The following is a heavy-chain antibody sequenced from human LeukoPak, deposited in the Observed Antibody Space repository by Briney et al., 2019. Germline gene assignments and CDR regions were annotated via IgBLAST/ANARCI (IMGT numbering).Heavy chain of an antibody. D-gene: IGHD1-26*01. Sequence: GGSLRLSCAASGFTFSSYAMSWVRQAPGKGLEWVSAISRSGGSTYYADSVKGRFTISRDNSKNTLYLQMNSLRAEDTAVYYCAKDADRRYSGSSDYWGQGTLVTVSS. CDR2: ISRSGGST. V-gene: IGHV3-23*01. J-gene: IGHJ4*02. CDR3: AKDADRRYSGSSDY. CDR1: GFTFSSYA.